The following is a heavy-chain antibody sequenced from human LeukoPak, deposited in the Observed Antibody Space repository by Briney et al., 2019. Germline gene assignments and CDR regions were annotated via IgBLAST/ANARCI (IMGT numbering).Heavy chain of an antibody. CDR1: GGSINSYY. V-gene: IGHV4-59*01. CDR3: TRGNVN. J-gene: IGHJ4*02. CDR2: ISYSGST. Sequence: SETLSLTCTVSGGSINSYYWSWIRQPPGKGLEWIGYISYSGSTNYNPPLKSRVTISLDTSKKQFFLRLTSVTAADTALYYCTRGNVNWGQGTLVTVSS.